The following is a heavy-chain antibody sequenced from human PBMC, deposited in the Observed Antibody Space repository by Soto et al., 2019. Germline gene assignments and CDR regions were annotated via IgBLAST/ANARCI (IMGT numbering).Heavy chain of an antibody. Sequence: GGSLRLSCAASGFTFSSYGMHWVRQAPGKGLEWVAVISYDGSNKYYADSVKGRFTISRDNSKNTLYLQMNSLRAEDTAVYYCAKEGARYYDSSGYSTWGQGTLVTVSS. V-gene: IGHV3-30*18. J-gene: IGHJ5*02. CDR1: GFTFSSYG. CDR3: AKEGARYYDSSGYST. CDR2: ISYDGSNK. D-gene: IGHD3-22*01.